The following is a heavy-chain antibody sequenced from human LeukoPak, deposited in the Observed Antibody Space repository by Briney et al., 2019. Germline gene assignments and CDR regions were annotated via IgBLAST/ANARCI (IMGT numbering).Heavy chain of an antibody. CDR2: IYTSGST. V-gene: IGHV4-61*02. CDR1: GGSISSGSYY. D-gene: IGHD6-6*01. J-gene: IGHJ3*02. CDR3: ARAPPRFEYNAFDI. Sequence: SETLSLTCTVSGGSISSGSYYWSWVRQPAGKGLEWIGRIYTSGSTNYNPSLKSRVTISVDTSKNQFSLKLSSVTAADTAVHYCARAPPRFEYNAFDIWGQGTMVTVSS.